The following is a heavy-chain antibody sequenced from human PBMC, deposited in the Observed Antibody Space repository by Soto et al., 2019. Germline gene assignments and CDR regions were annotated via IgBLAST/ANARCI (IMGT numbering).Heavy chain of an antibody. V-gene: IGHV3-48*03. CDR1: GFTFSRFE. D-gene: IGHD3-10*01. Sequence: GGSLRLSCAASGFTFSRFELHWFRQAPGKGLEWISYISSSGSTAYYASSVEGRFTISRDNANNSVYLQMDSLRAEDTALYYCTRAAWFPYLSFYWGQGALVTVS. J-gene: IGHJ4*02. CDR2: ISSSGSTA. CDR3: TRAAWFPYLSFY.